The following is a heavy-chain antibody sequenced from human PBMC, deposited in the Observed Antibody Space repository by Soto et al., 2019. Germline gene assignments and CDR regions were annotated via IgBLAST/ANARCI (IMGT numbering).Heavy chain of an antibody. CDR3: ARDSQLVGATLLLNNDAFDI. Sequence: ASVKVSCKASGYTFTSYYMHWVRQAPGQGLEWMGIINPSGGSTSYAQKFQGRVTMTRDTSTSTVYMELSSLRSEDTAVYYCARDSQLVGATLLLNNDAFDIWGQGTMVTVSS. CDR2: INPSGGST. J-gene: IGHJ3*02. CDR1: GYTFTSYY. V-gene: IGHV1-46*01. D-gene: IGHD1-26*01.